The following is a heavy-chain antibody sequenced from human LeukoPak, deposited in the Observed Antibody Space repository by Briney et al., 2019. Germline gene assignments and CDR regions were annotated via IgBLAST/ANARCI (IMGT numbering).Heavy chain of an antibody. CDR1: GFTFSSYA. CDR2: ISSNGGST. D-gene: IGHD3-22*01. Sequence: GGSLRLSCAASGFTFSSYAMHWVRQAPGKGLEYVSAISSNGGSTYYANSVKGRFTISGDNSKNTLYLQMGSLRAEDMAVYYCARDYYDSSGYYSRSYYYYGMDVWGQGTTVTVSS. V-gene: IGHV3-64*01. J-gene: IGHJ6*02. CDR3: ARDYYDSSGYYSRSYYYYGMDV.